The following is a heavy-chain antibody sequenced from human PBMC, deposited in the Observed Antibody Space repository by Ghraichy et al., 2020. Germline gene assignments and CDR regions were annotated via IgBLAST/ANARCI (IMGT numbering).Heavy chain of an antibody. J-gene: IGHJ5*02. Sequence: GGSLRLSCAASGFTFSSYSMNWVRQAPGKGLEWVSSISGVSTYRYYADSVKGRFTISRDNAKNALYLQMNSLRAEDTAVYYCATGTWNDGGWFDPWGQGTLVTVSS. V-gene: IGHV3-21*01. D-gene: IGHD1-1*01. CDR1: GFTFSSYS. CDR2: ISGVSTYR. CDR3: ATGTWNDGGWFDP.